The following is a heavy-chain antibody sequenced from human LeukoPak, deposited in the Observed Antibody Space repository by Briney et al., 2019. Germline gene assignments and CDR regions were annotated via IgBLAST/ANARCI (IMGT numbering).Heavy chain of an antibody. CDR3: ARVAYTAMVSRLDY. Sequence: GGSLRLSCAASGFTFSSYSMNWVRQAPGKGLEWVSYISSSSSTIYYADSVKGRFTISRDNAKNSLYLQMNSLRAEDTAVYYCARVAYTAMVSRLDYWGQGTLVTVSS. J-gene: IGHJ4*02. CDR2: ISSSSSTI. D-gene: IGHD5-18*01. V-gene: IGHV3-48*01. CDR1: GFTFSSYS.